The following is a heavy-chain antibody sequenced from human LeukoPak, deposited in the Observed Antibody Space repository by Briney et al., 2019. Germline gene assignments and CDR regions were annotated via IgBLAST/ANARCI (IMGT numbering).Heavy chain of an antibody. CDR2: FSARGGTT. CDR1: GFTFSNYA. CDR3: ASHGYSNTLDDY. V-gene: IGHV3-23*01. D-gene: IGHD5-24*01. J-gene: IGHJ4*02. Sequence: PGGSLRLSCVATGFTFSNYAMSWVRQAPGKWLEWVSAFSARGGTTYYADSVKGRFTISRDNSKNTLHLQMNSLRAEDTAVYYCASHGYSNTLDDYWGQGTMVTVSS.